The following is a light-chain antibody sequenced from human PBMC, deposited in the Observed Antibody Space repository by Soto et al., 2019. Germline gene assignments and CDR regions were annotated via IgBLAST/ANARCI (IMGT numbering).Light chain of an antibody. CDR2: AAS. J-gene: IGKJ1*01. CDR1: QGIGVR. Sequence: DIQMTQSPSSLSASIGDRVTITCRASQGIGVRLAWFQQKPGKAPQFLIQAASSLQSGVPSRFSGSGSGTEFTLTISSLQPDDFATYYCQHYNSYSEAFGQGTKVDIK. CDR3: QHYNSYSEA. V-gene: IGKV1D-16*01.